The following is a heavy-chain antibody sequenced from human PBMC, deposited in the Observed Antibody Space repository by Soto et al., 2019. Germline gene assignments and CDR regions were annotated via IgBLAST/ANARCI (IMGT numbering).Heavy chain of an antibody. J-gene: IGHJ4*02. CDR1: GFSLTTSGVG. CDR3: AHRVLRTVFGLVTTTAIYFDF. V-gene: IGHV2-5*02. Sequence: QITLKESGPTVVKPTETLTLTCTFSGFSLTTSGVGVGWVRQSPGKAPAWLALIYWDDDKGYSTSLNSRLIITKDTSKNQVVLTMANVDPADTATYDCAHRVLRTVFGLVTTTAIYFDFWGPGTPVVVSS. CDR2: IYWDDDK. D-gene: IGHD3-3*01.